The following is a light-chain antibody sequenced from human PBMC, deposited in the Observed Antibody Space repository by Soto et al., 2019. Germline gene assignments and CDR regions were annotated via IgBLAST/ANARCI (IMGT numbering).Light chain of an antibody. CDR2: KAS. CDR1: QSIDSW. V-gene: IGKV1-5*03. CDR3: QQYNSYSSGT. Sequence: DIQMTQSPSTLSASVGDRVTITCRASQSIDSWLAWYQQKPGKAPNLLIYKASSLESGVPSRFSGSGSGTEFTLTISSLQPDDFATYYGQQYNSYSSGTFGQGTKVDIK. J-gene: IGKJ1*01.